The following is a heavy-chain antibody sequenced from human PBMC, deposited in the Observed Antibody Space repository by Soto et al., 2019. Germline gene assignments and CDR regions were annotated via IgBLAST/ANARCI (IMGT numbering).Heavy chain of an antibody. D-gene: IGHD3-3*01. Sequence: SETLSLTCAVSGGSISSGGYSWSWIRQPPGKGLEWIGYIYHSGSTYYNPSLRSRVTISVDRSKNQFSLKLSSVTAADTAVYYCARDSQLRSGARMDVWGQGTTVTVSS. J-gene: IGHJ6*02. V-gene: IGHV4-30-2*01. CDR1: GGSISSGGYS. CDR3: ARDSQLRSGARMDV. CDR2: IYHSGST.